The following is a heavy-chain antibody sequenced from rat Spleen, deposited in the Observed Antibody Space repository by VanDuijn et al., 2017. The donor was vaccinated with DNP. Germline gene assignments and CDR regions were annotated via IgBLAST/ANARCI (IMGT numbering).Heavy chain of an antibody. CDR1: GFTFSDYY. CDR2: ITNSGGNT. J-gene: IGHJ2*01. D-gene: IGHD1-4*01. Sequence: EVQLVETDGGLVQPGRSLKLSCAASGFTFSDYYMAWVRQAPTKGLEWVASITNSGGNTYYRDSVKGRFAMSRNNAKSTLYLQMDSLRSEDTATYYCASRPPPTRGPFDYWGQGVTVTVSS. V-gene: IGHV5-25*01. CDR3: ASRPPPTRGPFDY.